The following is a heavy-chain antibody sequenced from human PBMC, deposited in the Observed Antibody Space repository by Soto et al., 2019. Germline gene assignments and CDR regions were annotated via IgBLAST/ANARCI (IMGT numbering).Heavy chain of an antibody. CDR2: IWYDGSNK. Sequence: GGSLRLSCAASGFTFSSYGMHWVRQAPGKGLEWVAVIWYDGSNKYYADSVKGRFTISRDNSKNTLYLQMNSLRAEDTAVYYCARRSKEPKTLRLLATFDYWGQGTLVTVSS. J-gene: IGHJ4*02. V-gene: IGHV3-33*01. CDR3: ARRSKEPKTLRLLATFDY. D-gene: IGHD5-12*01. CDR1: GFTFSSYG.